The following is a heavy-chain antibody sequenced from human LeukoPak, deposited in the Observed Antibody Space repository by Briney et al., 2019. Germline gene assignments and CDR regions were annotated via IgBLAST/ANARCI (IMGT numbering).Heavy chain of an antibody. V-gene: IGHV4-59*01. CDR3: ARGAVRYYYGMDV. J-gene: IGHJ6*02. Sequence: RSSETLSLTCTVSGGSISSYYWSWIRQPPGKGLEWIGYIYYSGSTNYNPSLKSRVTISVDTSKNQFSLKLSSVTAADTAVYYCARGAVRYYYGMDVWGQGTTVTVSS. CDR1: GGSISSYY. D-gene: IGHD6-19*01. CDR2: IYYSGST.